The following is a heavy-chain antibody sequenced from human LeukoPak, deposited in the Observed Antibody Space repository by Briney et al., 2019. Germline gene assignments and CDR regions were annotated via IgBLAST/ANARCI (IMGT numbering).Heavy chain of an antibody. J-gene: IGHJ4*02. CDR2: INPNGGGT. CDR1: GYTFTGYY. V-gene: IGHV1-2*02. CDR3: ARDLRFVVVPAATAPPSFDY. Sequence: GASVKVSCKASGYTFTGYYMHWVRQAPGQGLEWMGWINPNGGGTNYAQKFQGRVTMTRDTSISTAYMELSRLRSDDTAVYYCARDLRFVVVPAATAPPSFDYWGEGPLVTVSS. D-gene: IGHD2-2*01.